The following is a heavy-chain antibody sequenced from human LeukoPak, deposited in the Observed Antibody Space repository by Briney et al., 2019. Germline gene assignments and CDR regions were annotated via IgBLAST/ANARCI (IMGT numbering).Heavy chain of an antibody. J-gene: IGHJ4*02. D-gene: IGHD2-2*01. CDR2: IKDDGSEK. Sequence: GGSLRLSCAASGFTFRSYWMSWVRQAPGKGLEWVASIKDDGSEKYCVDSVKGRFTISRDNAKNSLYLQMNSLRAEDTAVYYCAKGGYAQMEGIDYWGQGTLVTVSS. CDR3: AKGGYAQMEGIDY. CDR1: GFTFRSYW. V-gene: IGHV3-7*03.